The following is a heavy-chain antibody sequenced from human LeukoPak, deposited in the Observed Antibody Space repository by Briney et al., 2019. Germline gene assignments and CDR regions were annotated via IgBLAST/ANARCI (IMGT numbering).Heavy chain of an antibody. CDR2: VSASTRNT. D-gene: IGHD1-1*01. CDR1: CYVFLNHG. Sequence: ASVKVSCKASCYVFLNHGISWVRQAPGQGLEWMGWVSASTRNTNYAQKFQDRVTVTTDISTTTAYMELRSLRSDDTAVYYFVRNDPFLWCGKIQSGAFHLWGQGTMVTVSS. CDR3: VRNDPFLWCGKIQSGAFHL. J-gene: IGHJ3*01. V-gene: IGHV1-18*01.